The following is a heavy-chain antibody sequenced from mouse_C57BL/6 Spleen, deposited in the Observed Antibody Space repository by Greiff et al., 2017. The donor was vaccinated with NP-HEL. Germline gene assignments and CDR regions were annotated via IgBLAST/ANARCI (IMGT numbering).Heavy chain of an antibody. CDR1: GFNIKDDY. CDR2: IDPENGDT. J-gene: IGHJ3*01. V-gene: IGHV14-4*01. D-gene: IGHD1-1*01. Sequence: EVKLQESGAELVRPGASVKLSCTASGFNIKDDYMHWVKQRPEQGLEWIGWIDPENGDTEYASKFQGKATITADTSSNTAYLQLSSLTSEDTAVYYCTGNYYGSSSWFAYWGQGTLVTVSA. CDR3: TGNYYGSSSWFAY.